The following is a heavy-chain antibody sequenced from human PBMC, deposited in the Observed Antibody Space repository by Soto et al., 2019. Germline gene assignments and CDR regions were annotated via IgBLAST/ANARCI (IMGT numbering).Heavy chain of an antibody. J-gene: IGHJ4*02. V-gene: IGHV3-33*08. CDR2: ISYDGSDK. Sequence: PGGSLRLSCAASGFTFSSYGMHWVRQAPGKGLEWVAVISYDGSDKYYVDSVKGRFTISRDNARNSVYLQMNSLRLEDTAVYYCARIGYSSSSNDYWGQGTLVTVSS. D-gene: IGHD2-2*03. CDR1: GFTFSSYG. CDR3: ARIGYSSSSNDY.